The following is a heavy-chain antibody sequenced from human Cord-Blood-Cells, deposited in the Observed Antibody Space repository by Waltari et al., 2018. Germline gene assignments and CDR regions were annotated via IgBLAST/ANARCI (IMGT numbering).Heavy chain of an antibody. CDR1: GFTLSSYR. D-gene: IGHD4-4*01. Sequence: QVQLVESGGGVVQPGRSLRLSCAASGFTLSSYRLHWVRQAPGKGLEWVAVISYDGSNKYYADSVKGRFTISRDNSKNTLYLQMNSLRAEDTAVYYCARDSSNYFDYWGQGTLVTVSS. V-gene: IGHV3-30-3*01. CDR2: ISYDGSNK. J-gene: IGHJ4*02. CDR3: ARDSSNYFDY.